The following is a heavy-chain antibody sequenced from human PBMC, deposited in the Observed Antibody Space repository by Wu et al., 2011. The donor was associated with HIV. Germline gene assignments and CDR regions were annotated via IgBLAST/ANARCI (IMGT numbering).Heavy chain of an antibody. CDR1: GDSLTKYA. D-gene: IGHD3-22*01. CDR2: IIPNSGTT. CDR3: ARGSGYHFNYNYLVV. V-gene: IGHV1-69*14. J-gene: IGHJ6*03. Sequence: QVLLVQSGAEVKKPGSSLKVSCKASGDSLTKYAFSWVRQAPGQGLEWMGGIIPNSGTTNYARKFQGRFTVIADTSTTTVHMELNNLRSEDTAVYYCARGSGYHFNYNYLVVWGKGTTVTVSS.